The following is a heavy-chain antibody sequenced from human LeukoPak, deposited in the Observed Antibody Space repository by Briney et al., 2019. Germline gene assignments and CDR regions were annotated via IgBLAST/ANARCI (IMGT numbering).Heavy chain of an antibody. CDR1: GDSVSSNSAA. Sequence: SQTLSLTCAISGDSVSSNSAAWNWIRQSPSRGPEWLGRTYYRSKWYNDYVVSVKSRIIINPDTSKNQFSLQLNSVTPEDTSVYYCARDSGNYSPCFDYWGQGILVTVSS. V-gene: IGHV6-1*01. CDR3: ARDSGNYSPCFDY. CDR2: TYYRSKWYN. D-gene: IGHD1-7*01. J-gene: IGHJ4*02.